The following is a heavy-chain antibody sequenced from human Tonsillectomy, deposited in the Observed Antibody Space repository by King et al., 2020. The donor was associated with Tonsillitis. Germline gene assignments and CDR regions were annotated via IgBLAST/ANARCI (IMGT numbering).Heavy chain of an antibody. J-gene: IGHJ4*02. CDR2: ISDSGANT. V-gene: IGHV3-23*04. Sequence: VQLVESGGGLVRPGGSLRLSCAASGFTFSSYSMTWVRQAPGKGLEWVSVISDSGANTNYADSVKGRFTISRDNSKNTLYLEMNSLRAEDTAVYYCATSTVMEFCGQGTLVTVSP. CDR3: ATSTVMEF. D-gene: IGHD4-11*01. CDR1: GFTFSSYS.